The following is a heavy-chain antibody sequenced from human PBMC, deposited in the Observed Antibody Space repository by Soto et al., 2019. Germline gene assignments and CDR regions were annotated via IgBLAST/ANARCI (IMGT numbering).Heavy chain of an antibody. CDR3: VRGCGKASCPYYFDG. V-gene: IGHV3-7*01. CDR2: IMQDGSEK. Sequence: EVELVESGGGLAQPGGSLRLSCAASGFTFSTYWMSWVRQAPGKGLEWVATIMQDGSEKLYVDSVEGRFTISRDNGENSLYLHMDSLRDEDTGMYYCVRGCGKASCPYYFDGWGKGTTVAASS. J-gene: IGHJ6*03. D-gene: IGHD2-2*01. CDR1: GFTFSTYW.